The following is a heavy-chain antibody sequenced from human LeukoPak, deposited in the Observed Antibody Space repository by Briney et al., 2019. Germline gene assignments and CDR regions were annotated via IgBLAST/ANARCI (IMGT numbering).Heavy chain of an antibody. Sequence: GGSLRLSCAASGFTFSSDAMNWVRQAPGKGLEWVSGISGSGGSTYYADSVKGRFTTSRDNSKNTLYLQMNSLRDEDTAVYYCAKAGSSSLSWFDPWGQGTLVTVSS. CDR3: AKAGSSSLSWFDP. CDR1: GFTFSSDA. D-gene: IGHD6-6*01. V-gene: IGHV3-23*01. CDR2: ISGSGGST. J-gene: IGHJ5*02.